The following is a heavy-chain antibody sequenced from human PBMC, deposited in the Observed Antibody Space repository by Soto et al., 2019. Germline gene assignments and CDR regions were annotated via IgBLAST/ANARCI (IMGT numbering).Heavy chain of an antibody. CDR2: ISDDGSNQ. Sequence: PGGSLRLSCAASGFTFKSFAMHWVRQAPGKGLEWVAFISDDGSNQYFADSVTGRCTISRDNSENTVSLQIDSLRPGDTAVYYCAKDLYSGSYSSYYFHHWGQGILVTVPQ. J-gene: IGHJ4*02. V-gene: IGHV3-30*18. D-gene: IGHD1-26*01. CDR1: GFTFKSFA. CDR3: AKDLYSGSYSSYYFHH.